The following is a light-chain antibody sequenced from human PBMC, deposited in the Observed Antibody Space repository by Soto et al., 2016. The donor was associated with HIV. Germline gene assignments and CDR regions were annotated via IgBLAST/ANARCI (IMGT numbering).Light chain of an antibody. CDR2: KDT. CDR1: LLAKKY. V-gene: IGLV3-27*01. J-gene: IGLJ3*02. CDR3: YSTSDNGGV. Sequence: SYELTQPPSVSVSPGQTARITCSGDLLAKKYARWFQQKPGQAPLLVIYKDTERPSEIPERFSGSTSGTTVTLTISGAQVEDEGDYYCYSTSDNGGVFGRRHQADRP.